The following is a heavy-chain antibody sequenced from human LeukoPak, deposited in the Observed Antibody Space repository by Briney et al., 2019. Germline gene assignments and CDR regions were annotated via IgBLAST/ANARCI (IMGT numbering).Heavy chain of an antibody. J-gene: IGHJ6*02. CDR3: ARDPQHSMHV. D-gene: IGHD5-18*01. CDR2: IWYDGSNK. Sequence: GGSLRVSCVGSGFTFSSHGMHWVRQAPGKGLEWVAVIWYDGSNKYYADSVKGRFTISRDDSKNTLYLQMNSLRAEDTAVYYCARDPQHSMHVWGQGTTVTVSS. CDR1: GFTFSSHG. V-gene: IGHV3-33*01.